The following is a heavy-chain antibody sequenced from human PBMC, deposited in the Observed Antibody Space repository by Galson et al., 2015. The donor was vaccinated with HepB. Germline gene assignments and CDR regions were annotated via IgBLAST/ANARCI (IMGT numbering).Heavy chain of an antibody. V-gene: IGHV3-33*01. Sequence: SLRLSCAASGFTFSRYGMHWVRQVPGKGLEWLAIIWSDGSEEYYADSVKGRFTISRDNSKNTQYLQMNSLGADDTAVYYCARDLLKNHLDYWGQGTLVTVSS. CDR2: IWSDGSEE. CDR1: GFTFSRYG. CDR3: ARDLLKNHLDY. J-gene: IGHJ4*02. D-gene: IGHD2-15*01.